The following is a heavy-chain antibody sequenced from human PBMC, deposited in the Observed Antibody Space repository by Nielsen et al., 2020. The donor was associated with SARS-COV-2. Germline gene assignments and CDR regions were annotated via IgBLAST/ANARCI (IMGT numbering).Heavy chain of an antibody. Sequence: GWSRRLSCQGTGYTFTNSWIGWVRQVPGQGLEWMGIIYPSDSVTRYSPSFEGQVSISVDTSISTAYLQWGSLTSSDTGVYYCAAHSGTTIFDLIPPRYFDYWGQGTLVTVSS. CDR1: GYTFTNSW. CDR3: AAHSGTTIFDLIPPRYFDY. V-gene: IGHV5-51*01. J-gene: IGHJ4*02. D-gene: IGHD3-3*01. CDR2: IYPSDSVT.